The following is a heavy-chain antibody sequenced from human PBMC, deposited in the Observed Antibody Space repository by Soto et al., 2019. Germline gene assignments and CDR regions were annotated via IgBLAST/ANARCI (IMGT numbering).Heavy chain of an antibody. Sequence: SETLSLTCTVSGGSISSGDYYWSWIRQPPGKGLEWIGYIYYSGSTYYNPSLKSRVTISVDTSKNQFSLKLSSVTAADTAVYYCARGLVVVDYFDYWGQGTLVTVSS. D-gene: IGHD2-15*01. V-gene: IGHV4-30-4*01. CDR2: IYYSGST. J-gene: IGHJ4*02. CDR3: ARGLVVVDYFDY. CDR1: GGSISSGDYY.